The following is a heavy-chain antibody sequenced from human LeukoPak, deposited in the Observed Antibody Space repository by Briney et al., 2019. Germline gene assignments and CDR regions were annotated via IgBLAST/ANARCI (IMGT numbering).Heavy chain of an antibody. CDR3: AGGTLMPEIYCSGGSCAPYFDY. V-gene: IGHV4-34*01. CDR2: INHSGST. D-gene: IGHD2-15*01. CDR1: GGSISSYY. Sequence: SETLSLTCTVSGGSISSYYWSCIRQPPGKGLEWSGEINHSGSTNYNPSLKSRVTISVDPSKNQFSLKLSSVTAADTAVYYCAGGTLMPEIYCSGGSCAPYFDYWGQGTLVTVSS. J-gene: IGHJ4*02.